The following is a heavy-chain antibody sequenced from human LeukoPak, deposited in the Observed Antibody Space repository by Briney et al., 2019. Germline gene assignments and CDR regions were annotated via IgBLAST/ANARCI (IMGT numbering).Heavy chain of an antibody. CDR1: GGSISSYY. J-gene: IGHJ3*02. CDR3: ARLGTGITMVRGVIQGAFDI. V-gene: IGHV4-59*01. D-gene: IGHD3-10*01. CDR2: IYYSGST. Sequence: SETLSLTCTVSGGSISSYYWSWIRQPPGKGLEWIGYIYYSGSTNYNPSLKSRVTISVGTSKNQFSLKLSSVIAADTAVYYCARLGTGITMVRGVIQGAFDIWGQGTMVTVSS.